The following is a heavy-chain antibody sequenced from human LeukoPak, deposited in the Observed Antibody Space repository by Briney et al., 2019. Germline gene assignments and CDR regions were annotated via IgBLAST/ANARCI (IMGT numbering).Heavy chain of an antibody. J-gene: IGHJ6*03. CDR1: GFTFSSYE. D-gene: IGHD2-15*01. CDR3: ARDTSRYCSGGSCYYYYYYMDV. V-gene: IGHV3-48*03. Sequence: GGSLRLSCAASGFTFSSYEMNWVRQAPGKGLEWISYISASGTITHYADSVEGRFTISRDNAKNSLYLQMNSLRAEDTAVYYCARDTSRYCSGGSCYYYYYYMDVWGKGTTVTISS. CDR2: ISASGTIT.